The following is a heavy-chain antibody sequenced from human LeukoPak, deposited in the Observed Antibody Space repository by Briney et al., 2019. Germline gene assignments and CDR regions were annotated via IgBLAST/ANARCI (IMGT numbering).Heavy chain of an antibody. CDR3: ARVWFGELSIFDY. V-gene: IGHV4-30-4*01. J-gene: IGHJ4*02. CDR2: IYYSGST. D-gene: IGHD3-10*01. CDR1: GGSISSGDYY. Sequence: SQTLSLTCTISGGSISSGDYYWSWIRQPPGKGLEWIGYIYYSGSTYYNPSLKSRVTISVDTSKNQFSLKLSSVTAADTAVYYCARVWFGELSIFDYWGQGTLVTVSS.